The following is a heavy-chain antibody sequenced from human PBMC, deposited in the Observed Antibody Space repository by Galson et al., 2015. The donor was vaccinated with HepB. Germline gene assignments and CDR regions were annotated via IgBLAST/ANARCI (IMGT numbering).Heavy chain of an antibody. CDR2: IYYSGST. J-gene: IGHJ4*02. Sequence: TLSLTCTVSGGSISSGSYYWGWIRQPPGKGLEWIGSIYYSGSTYYNPSLKSRVTISVDTSKNQFSLKLSSVAAADTAVYYCARHGIRMGELLDYWGQGTLVTVSS. V-gene: IGHV4-39*01. CDR1: GGSISSGSYY. D-gene: IGHD3-16*01. CDR3: ARHGIRMGELLDY.